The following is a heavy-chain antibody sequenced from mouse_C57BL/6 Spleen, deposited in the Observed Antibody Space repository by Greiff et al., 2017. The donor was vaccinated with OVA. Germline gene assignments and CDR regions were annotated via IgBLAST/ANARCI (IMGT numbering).Heavy chain of an antibody. D-gene: IGHD1-1*01. CDR3: ARGFITTVVAHFDY. V-gene: IGHV14-2*01. Sequence: DVQLQESGAELVKPGASVKLSCTASGFNIKDYYMHWVKQRTEQGLEWIGRIDPEDGETKYAPKFQGKATITANTSSNTAYLQLSSLTSEDTAVYYCARGFITTVVAHFDYWGQGTTLTVSS. CDR2: IDPEDGET. CDR1: GFNIKDYY. J-gene: IGHJ2*01.